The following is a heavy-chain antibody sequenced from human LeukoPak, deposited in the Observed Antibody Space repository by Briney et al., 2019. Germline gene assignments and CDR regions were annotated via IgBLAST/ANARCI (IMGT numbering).Heavy chain of an antibody. V-gene: IGHV3-30*18. CDR2: ISYDGSNK. D-gene: IGHD6-13*01. Sequence: GGSLRLSCAASGFTFSSYGMHWVRQAPGKGLEWVAVISYDGSNKYYADSAKGRFTISRDNSKNTLYLQMNSLRAEDTAVYYCAKDRIAAVGARSYGMDVWGQGTTVTVSS. J-gene: IGHJ6*02. CDR3: AKDRIAAVGARSYGMDV. CDR1: GFTFSSYG.